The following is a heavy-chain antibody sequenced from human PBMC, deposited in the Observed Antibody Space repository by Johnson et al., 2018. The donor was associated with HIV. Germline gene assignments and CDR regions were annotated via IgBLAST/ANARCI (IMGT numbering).Heavy chain of an antibody. CDR1: GFTFSNYG. J-gene: IGHJ3*02. CDR2: IQFDGSHK. D-gene: IGHD6-6*01. CDR3: AKVQSSSSNGFDI. V-gene: IGHV3-30*02. Sequence: VQLVESGGGVVQPGGSLRLSCKASGFTFSNYGIHWVRQAPGKGLEWVTFIQFDGSHKYSADFVKGRFTISRDTSKKSVFLQMNSLRAEDKAVYYCAKVQSSSSNGFDIWGQGTMVTVSS.